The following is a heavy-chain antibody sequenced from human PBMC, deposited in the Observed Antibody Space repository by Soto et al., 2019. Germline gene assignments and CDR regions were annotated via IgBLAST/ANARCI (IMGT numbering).Heavy chain of an antibody. Sequence: GGSLRLSCAASGFTFSSYWMSWVRQAPGKGLEWVANIKQDGSEKYYVDSVKGRFTISRDNAKNSLYLQMNSLRAEDTAVYYCAREFPPYYYGSGTPGPFDYWGQGTLVTVSS. J-gene: IGHJ4*02. D-gene: IGHD3-10*01. CDR2: IKQDGSEK. V-gene: IGHV3-7*01. CDR3: AREFPPYYYGSGTPGPFDY. CDR1: GFTFSSYW.